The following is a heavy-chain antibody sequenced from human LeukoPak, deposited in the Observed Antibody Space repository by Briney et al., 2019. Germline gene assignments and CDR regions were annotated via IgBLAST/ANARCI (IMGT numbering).Heavy chain of an antibody. Sequence: PSETLSLTCTVSGGSITSSHWSWIRQPPGKGLEWIGYIYHSGSTSYNPSLKSRVTISVDTSKNQFSLKLSSVTAADTAVYYCARAVTFGSGWTNYHFDYWGQGTLVTVSS. CDR2: IYHSGST. CDR1: GGSITSSH. D-gene: IGHD6-19*01. J-gene: IGHJ4*02. CDR3: ARAVTFGSGWTNYHFDY. V-gene: IGHV4-59*01.